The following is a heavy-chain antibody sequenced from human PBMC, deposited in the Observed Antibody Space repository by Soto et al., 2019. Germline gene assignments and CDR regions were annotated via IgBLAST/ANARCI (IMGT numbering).Heavy chain of an antibody. V-gene: IGHV3-30*18. CDR1: GFTFSSYG. D-gene: IGHD3-22*01. CDR3: AKELRITMIVVAPGHAFDI. CDR2: ISYDGSNK. J-gene: IGHJ3*02. Sequence: GGSLRLSCAASGFTFSSYGMHWVRQAPGKGLEWVAVISYDGSNKYYADSVKGRFTISRDNSKNTLYLQMNSLRAEDTAVYYCAKELRITMIVVAPGHAFDIWGQGTMVTVSS.